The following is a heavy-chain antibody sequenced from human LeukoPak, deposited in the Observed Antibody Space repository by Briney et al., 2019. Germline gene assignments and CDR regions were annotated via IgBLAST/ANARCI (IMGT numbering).Heavy chain of an antibody. CDR3: ARDRWFPSPYGMDV. J-gene: IGHJ6*02. Sequence: SETLSLTCTVSGGSIGSGDYYWSWIRQPPGKGLEWIGYIYYSGSTYYYPSLKSRVTISIDTSKNQFSLRLTSVTAADTAVYYCARDRWFPSPYGMDVWGQGTTVTASS. CDR2: IYYSGST. V-gene: IGHV4-30-4*01. CDR1: GGSIGSGDYY. D-gene: IGHD3-10*01.